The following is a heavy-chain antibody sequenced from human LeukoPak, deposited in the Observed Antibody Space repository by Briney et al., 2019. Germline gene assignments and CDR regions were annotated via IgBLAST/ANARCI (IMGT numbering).Heavy chain of an antibody. CDR3: ARAHYYDSSGYDAFDI. Sequence: ASVKVSCKASGYTFTSYYMHWVRQAPGQGLEWMGIINPSGGSTSYAQKFQGRVTMTRDTSTSAVYMELSSLRSGDTAVYYCARAHYYDSSGYDAFDIWGQGTMVTVSS. D-gene: IGHD3-22*01. CDR1: GYTFTSYY. J-gene: IGHJ3*02. V-gene: IGHV1-46*01. CDR2: INPSGGST.